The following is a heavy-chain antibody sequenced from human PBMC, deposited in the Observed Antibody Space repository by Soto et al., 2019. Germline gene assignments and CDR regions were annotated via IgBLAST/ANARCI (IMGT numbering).Heavy chain of an antibody. CDR2: INSDGSYT. Sequence: GGSLRLSCVASGFIFSNCWMYWVRRAPGMGLVWVSHINSDGSYTTYADSVKGRFTISRDNAKNTLYLQMNSLRAEDTAVYYCVRAIGHYGMDVWGRGTTVTVSS. D-gene: IGHD3-22*01. V-gene: IGHV3-74*01. CDR3: VRAIGHYGMDV. J-gene: IGHJ6*02. CDR1: GFIFSNCW.